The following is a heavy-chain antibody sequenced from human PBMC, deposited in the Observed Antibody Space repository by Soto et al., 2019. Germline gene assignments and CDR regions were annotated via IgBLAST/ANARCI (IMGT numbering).Heavy chain of an antibody. CDR2: IYYSGST. CDR1: GGSISSGDYY. J-gene: IGHJ6*02. D-gene: IGHD2-2*01. V-gene: IGHV4-30-4*01. CDR3: QGRYCISTSCYPHYYYYGMDV. Sequence: QVQLQESGPGLVKPSQTLSLTCTVSGGSISSGDYYWSWIRQPPGKGLEWIGYIYYSGSTYYNPSLKSRVTISVDTSKNQFSLKLSSVTAADTAVYYCQGRYCISTSCYPHYYYYGMDVWGQGTTVTVSS.